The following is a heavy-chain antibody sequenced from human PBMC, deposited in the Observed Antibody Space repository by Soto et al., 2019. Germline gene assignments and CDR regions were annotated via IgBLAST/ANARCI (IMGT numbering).Heavy chain of an antibody. Sequence: ESLKVSCKGSGYRFASYWIGWVRQMPGKGLEWMGIIYPGDSDTRYSPSFQGQVTISADKSISTAYLQWSSLKASDTAMYYCERNRPAPPSKYGMDVWGQGTTVTVSS. J-gene: IGHJ6*02. CDR2: IYPGDSDT. CDR1: GYRFASYW. CDR3: ERNRPAPPSKYGMDV. V-gene: IGHV5-51*01.